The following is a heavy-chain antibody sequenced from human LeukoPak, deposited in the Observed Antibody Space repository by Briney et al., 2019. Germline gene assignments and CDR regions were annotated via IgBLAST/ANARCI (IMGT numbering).Heavy chain of an antibody. Sequence: SVKVSCKASGFTFTSSAMQWVRQARGQRLEWIGWIVVGSGNTNYAQKFQERVTITRDMSTSTAYMELSSLRSEDTAVYYCAADRYDSSGYYHFDYWGQGTRVTVSS. V-gene: IGHV1-58*02. CDR1: GFTFTSSA. CDR3: AADRYDSSGYYHFDY. J-gene: IGHJ4*02. CDR2: IVVGSGNT. D-gene: IGHD3-22*01.